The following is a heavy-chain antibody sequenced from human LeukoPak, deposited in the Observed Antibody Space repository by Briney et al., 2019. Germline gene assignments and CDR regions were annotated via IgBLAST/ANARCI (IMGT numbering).Heavy chain of an antibody. CDR3: ARDHGYCSGGKCYAEFDY. D-gene: IGHD2-15*01. CDR2: IKQDGSEK. Sequence: GGSLRLSCAASGFTFSTYCMCWVRQAPGKGLERVAYIKQDGSEKYYVDSVKGRFTISRDNAKNSLYLQINSLRAEDTAVYYCARDHGYCSGGKCYAEFDYWGQGTLVTVSS. V-gene: IGHV3-7*01. J-gene: IGHJ4*02. CDR1: GFTFSTYC.